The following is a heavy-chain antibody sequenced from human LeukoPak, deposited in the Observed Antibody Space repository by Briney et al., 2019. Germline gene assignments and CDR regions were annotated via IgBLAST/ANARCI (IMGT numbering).Heavy chain of an antibody. J-gene: IGHJ4*02. CDR2: ISAYNGNT. CDR1: GYTFTSYG. CDR3: ARDGPVADIGFDY. V-gene: IGHV1-18*04. D-gene: IGHD6-19*01. Sequence: ASVKVSCKASGYTFTSYGISWVRQAPGQGLEWMGRISAYNGNTNYAQKLQGRVTMTTDTATSTAYMGLRSLRSDDTAAYYCARDGPVADIGFDYWGQGTLVTVSS.